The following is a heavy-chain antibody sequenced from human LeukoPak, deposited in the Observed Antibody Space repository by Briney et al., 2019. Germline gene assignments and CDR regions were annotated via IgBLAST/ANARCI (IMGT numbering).Heavy chain of an antibody. D-gene: IGHD3-10*01. Sequence: SVKVSCKASGYTFTTYDINWVRQATGQGLEWMGCMNPNSGHTDYAQKFQGRVTITRNTSITTAYMELTSLRFEDTAVYYCASGIWFGESEGNYWGQGTLVTASS. CDR3: ASGIWFGESEGNY. CDR2: MNPNSGHT. V-gene: IGHV1-8*03. CDR1: GYTFTTYD. J-gene: IGHJ4*02.